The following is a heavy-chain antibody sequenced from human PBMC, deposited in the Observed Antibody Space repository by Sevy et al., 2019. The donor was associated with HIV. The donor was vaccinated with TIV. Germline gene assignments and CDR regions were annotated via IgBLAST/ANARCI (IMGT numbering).Heavy chain of an antibody. CDR2: TRNKANSYTT. V-gene: IGHV3-72*01. CDR3: ARAQSGSYLDY. Sequence: GGSLRLSCAASGFTFSDLYMDWVRQAPGKGLEWVGRTRNKANSYTTEYAASVKGRFTISRDDSKNSLYLQMNSLKTEDTAVYYCARAQSGSYLDYWGQGTLVTVSS. CDR1: GFTFSDLY. J-gene: IGHJ4*02. D-gene: IGHD1-26*01.